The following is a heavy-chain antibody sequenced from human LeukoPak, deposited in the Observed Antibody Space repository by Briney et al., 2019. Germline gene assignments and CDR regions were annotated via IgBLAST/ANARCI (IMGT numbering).Heavy chain of an antibody. CDR1: GASISRYY. Sequence: SETLSLTCAVSGASISRYYWSWIRLPAAKGLEWIGRIYTSGSTTYNLSLRSRVAMSRDTSKNQFSLELTSVTAADTAVYFCARDPHPDYGALDAFDIWGQGTMVTVSS. CDR2: IYTSGST. CDR3: ARDPHPDYGALDAFDI. V-gene: IGHV4-4*07. J-gene: IGHJ3*02. D-gene: IGHD4-17*01.